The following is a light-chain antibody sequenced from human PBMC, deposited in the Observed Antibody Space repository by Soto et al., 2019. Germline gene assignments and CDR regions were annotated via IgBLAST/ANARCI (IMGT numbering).Light chain of an antibody. V-gene: IGKV1-27*01. J-gene: IGKJ1*01. CDR1: QGISNY. Sequence: DIHMTQSPSSLCASVLDRFTITCRASQGISNYLAWYQQKPGKVPKLLIYAASTLQSGVPSRFSGSGSGTDFTLTISSLQPEDVATYYCQKYNSAPKTFGQGTKVDSK. CDR2: AAS. CDR3: QKYNSAPKT.